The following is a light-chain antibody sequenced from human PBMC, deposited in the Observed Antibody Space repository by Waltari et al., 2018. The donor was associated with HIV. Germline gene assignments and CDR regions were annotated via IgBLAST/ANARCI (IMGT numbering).Light chain of an antibody. CDR3: QQSYATPYS. V-gene: IGKV1-39*01. J-gene: IGKJ2*03. CDR1: QTISNY. CDR2: AAS. Sequence: DIQMTQSPSSLSASVGDRVTITCRESQTISNYLNWAQQKPERAPELLIYAASSLQGGVPSRVSGSGYGTDFTLTISSLQPEDFATYYCQQSYATPYSFGQGTKLEIK.